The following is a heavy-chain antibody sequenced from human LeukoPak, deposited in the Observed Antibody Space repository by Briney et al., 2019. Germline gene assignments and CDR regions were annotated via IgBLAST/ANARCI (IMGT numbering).Heavy chain of an antibody. CDR3: AKDIRAIYGGYDYFDY. D-gene: IGHD5-12*01. CDR2: ISWNSGSI. V-gene: IGHV3-9*01. Sequence: GGSLRLSCTASGFAFSNFWMHWVRQAPGKGLEWVSGISWNSGSIGYADSVKGRFTISRDNAKNSLYLQMNSLRAEDTALYYCAKDIRAIYGGYDYFDYWGQGTLVTVSS. J-gene: IGHJ4*02. CDR1: GFAFSNFW.